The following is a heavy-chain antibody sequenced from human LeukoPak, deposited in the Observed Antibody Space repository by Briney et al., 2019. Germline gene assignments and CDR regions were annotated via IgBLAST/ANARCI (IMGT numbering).Heavy chain of an antibody. CDR1: GFTFSSHG. D-gene: IGHD6-19*01. Sequence: GGSLRLSCAASGFTFSSHGMHWVRQAQGKGLEWVAFIRYDGSNKYYADSVKGRFTISRDNSKNTLYLQMNSLRAEDTAVYYCAKDGPPYSSGWYRVSFDYWGQGTLVTVSS. V-gene: IGHV3-30*02. CDR2: IRYDGSNK. CDR3: AKDGPPYSSGWYRVSFDY. J-gene: IGHJ4*02.